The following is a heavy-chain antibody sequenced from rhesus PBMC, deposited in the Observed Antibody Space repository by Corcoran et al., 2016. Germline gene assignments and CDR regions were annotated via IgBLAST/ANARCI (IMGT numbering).Heavy chain of an antibody. J-gene: IGHJ4*01. V-gene: IGHV4S10*01. CDR3: ARVSGTTDY. Sequence: QVQLQESGPGVVKPSETLSLTCAVSGGSISDSYRWSWIRQPPGQGLEWIGYIYGSSTNTNYNPSLMSRVTISKDTSKNQFSLKLSSVTAADTAVYYCARVSGTTDYWGQGVLVTVSS. CDR2: IYGSSTNT. CDR1: GGSISDSYR. D-gene: IGHD1-26*01.